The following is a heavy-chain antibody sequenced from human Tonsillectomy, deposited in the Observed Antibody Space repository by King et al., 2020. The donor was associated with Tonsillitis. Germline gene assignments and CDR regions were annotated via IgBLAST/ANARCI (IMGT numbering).Heavy chain of an antibody. V-gene: IGHV3-11*06. CDR3: ARESRSFSSRGGLDY. D-gene: IGHD3-10*01. Sequence: VQLVESGGDLVKPGGSLRLSCAASGFTFSDYYMNWIRQAPGKGLEWVSYISSISSYTNYADSVKGRFIISRDNAKSSLYLQMNSLRAVDTAVYYCARESRSFSSRGGLDYWGQGTLVTVSS. CDR2: ISSISSYT. CDR1: GFTFSDYY. J-gene: IGHJ4*02.